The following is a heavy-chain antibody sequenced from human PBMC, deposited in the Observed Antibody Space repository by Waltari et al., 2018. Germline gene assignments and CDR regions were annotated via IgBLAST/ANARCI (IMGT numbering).Heavy chain of an antibody. CDR3: ARELMVRGVIIYYYGMDV. CDR2: IYYSGST. Sequence: QLQLQESGPGLVKPSETLSLTCTVSGGSISSSSYYWGWLRQPPGRGLEWIGSIYYSGSTYYNPSLKSRVTISVDTSKNQFSLKLSSVTAADTAVYYCARELMVRGVIIYYYGMDVWGQGTTVTVSS. D-gene: IGHD3-10*01. V-gene: IGHV4-39*02. CDR1: GGSISSSSYY. J-gene: IGHJ6*02.